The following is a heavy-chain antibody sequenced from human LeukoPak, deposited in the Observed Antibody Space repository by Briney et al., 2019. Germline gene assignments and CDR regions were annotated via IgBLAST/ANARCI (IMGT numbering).Heavy chain of an antibody. D-gene: IGHD6-13*01. Sequence: GASVKVSCKASGYTFTGYYMHWVRQAPGQGLEWMGWINPNSGGTNYAQKFQGRVTMTRDTSISTAYMELSRLRSDDTAVYYCARDRAAAASNWFGPWGQGTLVTVSS. CDR1: GYTFTGYY. CDR2: INPNSGGT. J-gene: IGHJ5*02. V-gene: IGHV1-2*02. CDR3: ARDRAAAASNWFGP.